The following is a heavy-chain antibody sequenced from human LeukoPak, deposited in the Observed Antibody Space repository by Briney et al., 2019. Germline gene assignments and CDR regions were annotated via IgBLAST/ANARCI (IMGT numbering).Heavy chain of an antibody. Sequence: GASVKVSCKASGGTFSSYAISWVRQAPGQGLEWMGGIIPIFGTANYAQKFQGRVTITADESTSTAHMELSSLRSEDTAVYYCARERSYYYDSSGYYDWFDPWGQGTLVTVSS. D-gene: IGHD3-22*01. J-gene: IGHJ5*02. CDR2: IIPIFGTA. CDR3: ARERSYYYDSSGYYDWFDP. V-gene: IGHV1-69*13. CDR1: GGTFSSYA.